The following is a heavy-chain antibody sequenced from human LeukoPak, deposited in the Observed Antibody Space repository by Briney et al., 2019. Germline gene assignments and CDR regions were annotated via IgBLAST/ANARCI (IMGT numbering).Heavy chain of an antibody. CDR1: GGSVSSSKYL. Sequence: SETLSLTCAVSGGSVSSSKYLWGWIRQPPGKELEWIGSISYSGNTDCNPSLKSRVTLSVDTSKNQFSLELTSVTAADSAVYYCAGLGVMVLVYQSESWGQGTPVTVSS. J-gene: IGHJ1*01. D-gene: IGHD2-8*01. V-gene: IGHV4-39*07. CDR3: AGLGVMVLVYQSES. CDR2: ISYSGNT.